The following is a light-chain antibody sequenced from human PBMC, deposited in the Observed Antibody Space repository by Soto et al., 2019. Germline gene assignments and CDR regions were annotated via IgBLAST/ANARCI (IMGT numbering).Light chain of an antibody. J-gene: IGKJ2*01. V-gene: IGKV3-20*01. CDR2: DAS. CDR1: QSVTSNK. CDR3: QQYATSPYT. Sequence: EIELTQSPGTLSSSPGQGATLFCRASQSVTSNKLAWYQHKVGQAPRLLLYDASRRATGIPDRFSGSGSGTDFSLTISRLAPEDFAVYFCQQYATSPYTFGQGTKLE.